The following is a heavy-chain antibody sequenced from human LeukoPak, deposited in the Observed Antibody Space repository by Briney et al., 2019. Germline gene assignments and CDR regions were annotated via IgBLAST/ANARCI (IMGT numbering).Heavy chain of an antibody. CDR1: GFTFTSYW. CDR2: IKEDGSVK. CDR3: ARIGYRSSSFDY. J-gene: IGHJ4*02. V-gene: IGHV3-7*05. Sequence: PGGSLRVSCAASGFTFTSYWMSWVRQAAGEGLEWVANIKEDGSVKYYVDSVKGRFTISRDNAENSLYLQINSLRAEDTAVYYCARIGYRSSSFDYWGQGTLVTVSS. D-gene: IGHD6-13*01.